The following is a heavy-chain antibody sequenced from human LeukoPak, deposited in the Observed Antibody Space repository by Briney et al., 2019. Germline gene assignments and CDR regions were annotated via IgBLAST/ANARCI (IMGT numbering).Heavy chain of an antibody. CDR1: GFTFSSYS. J-gene: IGHJ4*02. CDR2: ISSSSSYI. CDR3: ARDGCSSTSCLKRLFDY. V-gene: IGHV3-21*01. D-gene: IGHD2-2*01. Sequence: GGSLRLSCAASGFTFSSYSMNWVRQAPGKGLEWVSSISSSSSYIYYADSVKGRFTISRDNAKNSLYLQMNSLRAEDTAVYYCARDGCSSTSCLKRLFDYWGQGTLVTVSS.